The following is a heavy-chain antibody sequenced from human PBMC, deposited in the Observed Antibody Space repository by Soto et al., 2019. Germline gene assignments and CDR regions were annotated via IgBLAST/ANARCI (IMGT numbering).Heavy chain of an antibody. D-gene: IGHD2-21*02. CDR3: ARGIVVVTATRGDYDYYYGRMDV. J-gene: IGHJ6*02. CDR2: IIPIFGTA. CDR1: GGTFSSYA. V-gene: IGHV1-69*12. Sequence: QVQLVQSGAEVKKPGSSVKVSCKASGGTFSSYAISWVRQAPGQGLEWMGGIIPIFGTANYAQKFQGRVTVPADVSRSTDYMELSGLRSERTGVYYCARGIVVVTATRGDYDYYYGRMDVWCQGTTVTVSS.